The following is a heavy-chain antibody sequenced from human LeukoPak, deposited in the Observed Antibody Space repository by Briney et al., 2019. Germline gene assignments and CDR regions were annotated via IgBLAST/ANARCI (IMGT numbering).Heavy chain of an antibody. CDR2: INHSGST. D-gene: IGHD6-19*01. J-gene: IGHJ5*02. V-gene: IGHV4-34*01. CDR1: GESFSGFY. Sequence: SETLSLTCAVYGESFSGFYWSWIRQSPGKGLEWIGEINHSGSTNYNPSLKSRVTISVDTSKNQFSLKLSSVTAADTAVYYCARQTKYSSGWSYFNWFDPWGQGTLVTVSS. CDR3: ARQTKYSSGWSYFNWFDP.